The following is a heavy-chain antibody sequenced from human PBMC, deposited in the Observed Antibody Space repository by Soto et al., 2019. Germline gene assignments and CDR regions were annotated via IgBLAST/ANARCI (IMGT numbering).Heavy chain of an antibody. D-gene: IGHD2-2*01. CDR2: IIPIFGTA. CDR1: GGTFSSYG. J-gene: IGHJ4*02. CDR3: ARAIGNQIDY. Sequence: ASVKVSCKASGGTFSSYGISWLRQAPGQGLEWMGGIIPIFGTANYAQKFQGRVTLTADESTSTAYMELISLRSEDTAMYYCARAIGNQIDYWGLGTLVTV. V-gene: IGHV1-69*13.